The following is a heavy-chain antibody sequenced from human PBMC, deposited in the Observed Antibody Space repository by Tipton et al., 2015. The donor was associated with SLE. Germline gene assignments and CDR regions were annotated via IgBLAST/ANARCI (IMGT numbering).Heavy chain of an antibody. CDR2: INHSGST. V-gene: IGHV4-34*01. D-gene: IGHD2-21*01. J-gene: IGHJ4*02. Sequence: TLSLTCAAYGGSFSGYYWSWIRQPPGKGLEWIGEINHSGSTNYNPSLKSRVTISVDTSKNQFSLKLSSVTAADTAVYYCARGGEVVIAFDYWGQGTLVTVSS. CDR3: ARGGEVVIAFDY. CDR1: GGSFSGYY.